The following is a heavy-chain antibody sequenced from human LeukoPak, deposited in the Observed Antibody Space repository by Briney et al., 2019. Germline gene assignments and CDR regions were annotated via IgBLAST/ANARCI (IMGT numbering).Heavy chain of an antibody. V-gene: IGHV4-34*01. CDR1: GGSFSGYY. Sequence: SETLSLTCAVYGGSFSGYYWGWIRQPPGKGLEWIGEINHSGSTNYNPSLKRRVTVSVDTSKNQFSLKLSSVTAADTAVYYCARVRRRFLEWLLSPYYYYYMDVWGKGTTVTVSS. D-gene: IGHD3-3*01. CDR2: INHSGST. J-gene: IGHJ6*03. CDR3: ARVRRRFLEWLLSPYYYYYMDV.